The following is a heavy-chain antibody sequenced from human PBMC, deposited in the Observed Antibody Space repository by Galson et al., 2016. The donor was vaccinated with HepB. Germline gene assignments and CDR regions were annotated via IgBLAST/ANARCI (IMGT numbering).Heavy chain of an antibody. Sequence: SLRLSCAASGFTFSSYWMTWVRQAPGKGLEWVANIKEDGSVKYHVDSVQGRFTISRDNAKNSLYLQMNSLRAEDTAVYYCARGSTFYHYWSASRPYWFDPWGQGTLVTVSS. CDR2: IKEDGSVK. V-gene: IGHV3-7*01. CDR1: GFTFSSYW. D-gene: IGHD3-3*01. J-gene: IGHJ5*02. CDR3: ARGSTFYHYWSASRPYWFDP.